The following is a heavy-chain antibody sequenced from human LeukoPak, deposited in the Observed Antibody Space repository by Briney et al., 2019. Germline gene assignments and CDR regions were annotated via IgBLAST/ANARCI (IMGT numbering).Heavy chain of an antibody. CDR3: ARSYYDFGGYYYYGMDV. CDR2: ISYDGSNK. D-gene: IGHD3-3*01. J-gene: IGHJ6*02. V-gene: IGHV3-30*03. Sequence: PGGSLRLSCAASGFTFSSYSMNWVRQAPGKGLERVAVISYDGSNKYYANSVKGRYTISRDNPKNTLYLQMNSLRAEDTAVYHCARSYYDFGGYYYYGMDVWGQGTTVTVSS. CDR1: GFTFSSYS.